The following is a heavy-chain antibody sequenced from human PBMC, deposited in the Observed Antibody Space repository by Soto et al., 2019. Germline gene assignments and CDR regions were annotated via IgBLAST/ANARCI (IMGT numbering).Heavy chain of an antibody. CDR1: GYNFNQYY. D-gene: IGHD4-17*01. V-gene: IGHV1-46*02. CDR2: INLRGGTT. Sequence: QVQLVQSGAEVRKPGASVRLSCETSGYNFNQYYIHWVRQAPGQGLEWMGIINLRGGTTEYAHKFRGRVTVTGDTSTSTAYMQLSSLRPDDTAIYFCARGPDDSDVPRWDYWGQGTLVTVSS. CDR3: ARGPDDSDVPRWDY. J-gene: IGHJ4*02.